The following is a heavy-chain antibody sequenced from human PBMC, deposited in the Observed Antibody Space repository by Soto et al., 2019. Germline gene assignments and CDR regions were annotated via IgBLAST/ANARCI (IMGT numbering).Heavy chain of an antibody. Sequence: ASVKVSCKASGYTFTSYGISWVRQAPGQGLEWMGWISAYNGNTNYAQKLQGRVTMTTDTSTSTAYMELRSLRSDDTAVYYCAREDCSSTSCYTPNYYYYYGMDVWGQGTTVTVSS. CDR3: AREDCSSTSCYTPNYYYYYGMDV. V-gene: IGHV1-18*01. CDR2: ISAYNGNT. J-gene: IGHJ6*02. CDR1: GYTFTSYG. D-gene: IGHD2-2*02.